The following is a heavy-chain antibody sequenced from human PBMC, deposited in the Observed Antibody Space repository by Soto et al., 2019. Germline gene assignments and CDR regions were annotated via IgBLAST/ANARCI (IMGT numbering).Heavy chain of an antibody. D-gene: IGHD6-13*01. CDR2: INGDGDST. CDR1: GFTFSSYA. CDR3: XXXGSWXXXIWXXDYYYAMDV. V-gene: IGHV3-74*01. Sequence: GSLRLSCAASGFTFSSYAMSWVRQAPGKGLVWVSRINGDGDSTTYADSVKGRFTISRDNAKNTLYLQMNSLRAEDTAVYYSXXXGSWXXXIWXXDYYYAMDVWGQGTTVTVSS. J-gene: IGHJ6*02.